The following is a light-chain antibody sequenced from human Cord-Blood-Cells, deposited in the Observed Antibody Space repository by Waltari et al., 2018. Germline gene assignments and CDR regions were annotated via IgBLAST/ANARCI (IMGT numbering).Light chain of an antibody. Sequence: EIVLAQTPGTLSLSPGERSTLSCRASQSVSSSYLAWYQQKPGQAPRLLNYGASSRATGIPDRFSGSGSGTDFTLTISRLEPEEFAVYYCQQYGSSYTFGQGTKLEIK. CDR1: QSVSSSY. CDR2: GAS. J-gene: IGKJ2*01. V-gene: IGKV3-20*01. CDR3: QQYGSSYT.